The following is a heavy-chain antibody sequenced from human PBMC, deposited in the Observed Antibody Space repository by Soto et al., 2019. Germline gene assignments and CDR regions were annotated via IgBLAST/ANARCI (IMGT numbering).Heavy chain of an antibody. CDR1: GFTFSDYY. D-gene: IGHD6-13*01. Sequence: PGGSLRLSCAASGFTFSDYYMNWIRQAPGKGLEWVSYISSSGSTIYYADSVKGRFTISRDNAKNSLYLQMNSLRAEDTAVYYCARDRVAAAGTRYYYMDVWGKGTTVTVSS. CDR3: ARDRVAAAGTRYYYMDV. CDR2: ISSSGSTI. J-gene: IGHJ6*03. V-gene: IGHV3-11*01.